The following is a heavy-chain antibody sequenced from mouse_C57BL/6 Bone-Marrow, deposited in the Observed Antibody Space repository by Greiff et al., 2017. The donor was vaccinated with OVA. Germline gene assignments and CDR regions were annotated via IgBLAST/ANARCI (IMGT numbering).Heavy chain of an antibody. CDR3: ARVGCRWYFDV. V-gene: IGHV1-81*01. Sequence: QVQLKQSGAELVRPGASVKLSCKASGYTFTSYGISWVKQRPGRGLEWIGRIYPRSGDTYYNEKFKGKATLTADKSSSTAYMELRSLTSEDSAVYYCARVGCRWYFDVWGRGTTVTVSS. CDR2: IYPRSGDT. CDR1: GYTFTSYG. D-gene: IGHD4-1*01. J-gene: IGHJ1*03.